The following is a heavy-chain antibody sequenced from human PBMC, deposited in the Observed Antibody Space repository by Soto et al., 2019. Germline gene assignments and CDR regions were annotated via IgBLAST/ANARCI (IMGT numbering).Heavy chain of an antibody. J-gene: IGHJ4*02. Sequence: GGSLRLSCAASGFTFSSYEMNWVRQAPGKGLEWVSYISSSGSTIYYADSVKGRFTISRDNAKNSLYLQMNSLRAEDTAVYYCPSRYDFWTGYSYWGQGTLVTV. CDR1: GFTFSSYE. V-gene: IGHV3-48*03. D-gene: IGHD3-3*01. CDR2: ISSSGSTI. CDR3: PSRYDFWTGYSY.